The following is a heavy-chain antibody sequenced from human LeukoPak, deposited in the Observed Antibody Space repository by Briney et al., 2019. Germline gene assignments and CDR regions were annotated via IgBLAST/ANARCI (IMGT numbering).Heavy chain of an antibody. D-gene: IGHD3-22*01. Sequence: PGGSLRLSCAASGFTFSSYAMSWVRQAPGKGLEWVSAISGSGGSTYYADSVKGRFTISRDNSKNTLYLQMNSLRAEDTAVYYCAREGFCGSSGYYDYWGQGTLVTVSS. CDR3: AREGFCGSSGYYDY. CDR2: ISGSGGST. V-gene: IGHV3-23*01. CDR1: GFTFSSYA. J-gene: IGHJ4*02.